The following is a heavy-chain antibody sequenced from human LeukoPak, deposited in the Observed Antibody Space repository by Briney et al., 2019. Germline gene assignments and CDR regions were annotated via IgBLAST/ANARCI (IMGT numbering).Heavy chain of an antibody. CDR1: GGSISSYY. CDR2: IYYSGST. Sequence: PSETLSLTCTVSGGSISSYYWSWIRQPPGKGLEWIGYIYYSGSTNYNPSLKSRVTISVDTSKNQFSLELSSVTAADTAVYYCARASRPRFLEWPPLTGGSGSYYYFDYWGQGTLVTVSS. CDR3: ARASRPRFLEWPPLTGGSGSYYYFDY. J-gene: IGHJ4*02. V-gene: IGHV4-59*01. D-gene: IGHD3-10*01.